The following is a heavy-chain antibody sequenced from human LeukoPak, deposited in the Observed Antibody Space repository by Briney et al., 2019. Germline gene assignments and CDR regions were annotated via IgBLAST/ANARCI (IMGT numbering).Heavy chain of an antibody. J-gene: IGHJ4*02. V-gene: IGHV3-33*01. CDR3: ARAAYDNSGYLTL. CDR2: IWYDGTNK. D-gene: IGHD3-22*01. Sequence: PGRSLRLSCVASGFTSSSYGMHWVRQAPGKGLEWVAVIWYDGTNKYYADSVKGRFTISRDSPKNTLYLQMNSLRAEDTAVYYCARAAYDNSGYLTLWGQGTLVTVSS. CDR1: GFTSSSYG.